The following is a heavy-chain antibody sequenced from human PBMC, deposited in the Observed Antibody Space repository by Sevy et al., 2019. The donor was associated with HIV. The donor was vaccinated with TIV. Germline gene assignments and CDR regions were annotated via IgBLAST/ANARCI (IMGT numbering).Heavy chain of an antibody. V-gene: IGHV4-30-2*01. D-gene: IGHD3-3*01. J-gene: IGHJ5*02. CDR2: IYHSGST. CDR1: GGSISSGDFS. CDR3: ARIREWLNWFDP. Sequence: SETLSLTCAVSGGSISSGDFSWSWIRQPPGKGLEWIGNIYHSGSTYYNPSLKSRVTISVDKSKNPFSLKLTSVAAADTAVYYCARIREWLNWFDPWGQGALVTVSS.